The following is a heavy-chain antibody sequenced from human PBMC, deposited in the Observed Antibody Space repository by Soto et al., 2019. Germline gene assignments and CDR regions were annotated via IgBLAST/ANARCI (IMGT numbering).Heavy chain of an antibody. CDR1: GFTFSSYA. CDR3: ARSPLGYSSYGDACDI. V-gene: IGHV3-30-3*01. D-gene: IGHD6-13*01. J-gene: IGHJ3*02. Sequence: QVQLVESGGGVVQPGRSLRLSCAASGFTFSSYAMHWVRQAPGKGLEWVAVISYDGSNKYYADSVKGRFTISRDNSKNTLYLQMNSLRAEDTAVYYCARSPLGYSSYGDACDIWGQGTMVNVSS. CDR2: ISYDGSNK.